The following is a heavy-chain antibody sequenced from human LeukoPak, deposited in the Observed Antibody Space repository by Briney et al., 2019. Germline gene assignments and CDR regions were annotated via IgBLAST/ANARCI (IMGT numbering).Heavy chain of an antibody. Sequence: SETLSLTCTVSGGSISSSSYYWGWIRQPPGKGLEWIGNIYYSESTYYNPSLKSRVTISVDTSKNQFSLKLSSVTAADTAVYYCARAWRVPPFDYWGQGTLVTVSS. CDR1: GGSISSSSYY. J-gene: IGHJ4*02. CDR2: IYYSEST. CDR3: ARAWRVPPFDY. D-gene: IGHD6-19*01. V-gene: IGHV4-39*07.